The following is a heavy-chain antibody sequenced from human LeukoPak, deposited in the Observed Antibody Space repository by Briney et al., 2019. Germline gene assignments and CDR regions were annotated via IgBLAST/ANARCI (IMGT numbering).Heavy chain of an antibody. Sequence: ASETLSLTCTVSGGSISSYYWSWIRQPPGKGLEWIGEINHSGSTNYNPSLKSRVTISVDTSKNQFSLKLSSVTAADTAVYYCARHEIQHFDPWGQGTLVTVSS. V-gene: IGHV4-34*01. D-gene: IGHD2-2*01. CDR1: GGSISSYY. CDR2: INHSGST. J-gene: IGHJ5*02. CDR3: ARHEIQHFDP.